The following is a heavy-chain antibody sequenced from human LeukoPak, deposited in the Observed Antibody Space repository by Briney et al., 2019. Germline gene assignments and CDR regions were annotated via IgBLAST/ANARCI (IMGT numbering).Heavy chain of an antibody. D-gene: IGHD5-12*01. Sequence: ASVKVSCKASGYTFTGYYMHWVRQAPGQGLEWMGCINPNSGDTNSAQKFQGRVTLTRDTSISTAYMELSRLRSDDTAVFYCATSGSGYAFTHWGQGSLGTVSS. CDR3: ATSGSGYAFTH. CDR2: INPNSGDT. J-gene: IGHJ1*01. CDR1: GYTFTGYY. V-gene: IGHV1-2*02.